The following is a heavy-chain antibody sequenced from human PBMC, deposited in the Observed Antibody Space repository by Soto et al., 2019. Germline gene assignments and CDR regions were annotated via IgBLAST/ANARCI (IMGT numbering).Heavy chain of an antibody. CDR2: IFTRDSET. V-gene: IGHV5-51*01. CDR3: ARGYFDSGHGYDL. CDR1: GHLFNNHW. J-gene: IGHJ5*02. D-gene: IGHD3-10*01. Sequence: GESLKISCKGPGHLFNNHWIGWVRQTPGKGLEWMGLIFTRDSETKTSPSFQGHVSFSVDNSINTVYLQWTSLKTTDTGIYFCARGYFDSGHGYDLWGQGTLVTAPQ.